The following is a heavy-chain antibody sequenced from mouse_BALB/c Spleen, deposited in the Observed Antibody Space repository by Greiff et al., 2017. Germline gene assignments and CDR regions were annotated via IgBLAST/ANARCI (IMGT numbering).Heavy chain of an antibody. D-gene: IGHD4-1*01. CDR1: GYAFSSYW. Sequence: VQGVESGAELVRPGSSVKISCKASGYAFSSYWMNWVKQRPGQGLEWIGQIYPGDGDTNYNGKFKGKATLTADKSSSTAYMQLSSLTSEDSAVYFCARWDSWFAYWGQGTLVTVSA. J-gene: IGHJ3*01. CDR2: IYPGDGDT. CDR3: ARWDSWFAY. V-gene: IGHV1-80*01.